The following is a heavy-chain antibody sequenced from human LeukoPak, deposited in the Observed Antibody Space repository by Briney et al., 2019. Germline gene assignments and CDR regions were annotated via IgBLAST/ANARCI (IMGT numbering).Heavy chain of an antibody. CDR2: VSSGSSTI. V-gene: IGHV3-11*04. CDR3: AGYSSGWFFDY. CDR1: GFTFSDYY. Sequence: GGSLRLSCAASGFTFSDYYMSWIRQAPGKALEWVSYVSSGSSTIYYADSVKGRFTVSRDNGRSTLYLQMNSLRVDDTAMYYCAGYSSGWFFDYWGQGNLVTVSS. D-gene: IGHD6-19*01. J-gene: IGHJ4*02.